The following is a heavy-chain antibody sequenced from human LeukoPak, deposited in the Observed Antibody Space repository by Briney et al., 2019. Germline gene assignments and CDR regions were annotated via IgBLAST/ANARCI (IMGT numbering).Heavy chain of an antibody. CDR3: ARVGRTNGAFDI. CDR2: ISAYNGNT. Sequence: ASVKVSCKASGYTFTSYGITWVRQAPGQGLEWMGWISAYNGNTNYAQKLQGRVTMTTDTSTSTADMELRSLRSDDTAVYYCARVGRTNGAFDIWGQGTMVTVSS. D-gene: IGHD1-1*01. V-gene: IGHV1-18*01. J-gene: IGHJ3*02. CDR1: GYTFTSYG.